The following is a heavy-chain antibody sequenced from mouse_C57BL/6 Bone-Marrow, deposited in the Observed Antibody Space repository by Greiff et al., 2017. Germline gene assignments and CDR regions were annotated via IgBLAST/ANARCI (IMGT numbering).Heavy chain of an antibody. CDR2: IDPEDGDT. V-gene: IGHV14-1*01. CDR1: GFNIKDYF. J-gene: IGHJ2*01. Sequence: VQLQQSGAELVRPGASVKFSCTASGFNIKDYFMHWVKQRPEQGLEWIGRIDPEDGDTEYAPKFQGKATLTADTSSNTAYLQLSSLTSVDTAGYCCTTQAYWGQGTTPTVSS. D-gene: IGHD3-2*02. CDR3: TTQAY.